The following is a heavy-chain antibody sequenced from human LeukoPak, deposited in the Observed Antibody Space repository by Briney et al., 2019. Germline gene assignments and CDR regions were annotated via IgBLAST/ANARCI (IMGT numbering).Heavy chain of an antibody. Sequence: GGSLRLSCAASGFTVSSNYMSWVRQAPGKGLEWVSVIYSGGSTYYADSVKGRFTSSRDNAKNSLYLQMNSLRAEDTAVYYCTKSRISFSGQADHWGQGTLVTVSS. CDR1: GFTVSSNY. CDR2: IYSGGST. V-gene: IGHV3-66*01. CDR3: TKSRISFSGQADH. D-gene: IGHD5-12*01. J-gene: IGHJ4*02.